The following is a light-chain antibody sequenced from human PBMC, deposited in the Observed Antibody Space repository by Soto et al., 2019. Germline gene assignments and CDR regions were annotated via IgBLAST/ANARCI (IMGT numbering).Light chain of an antibody. Sequence: EIVLTQSPATLSLSPGERATLSCEASQTVTSNYLAWYQQRPGLAPRLLIYDASNRATGIPDRFSGSGSGTEFTLTISRLEPEDFAVYYCQQYARSPETFGQGTKLEIK. V-gene: IGKV3D-20*01. CDR2: DAS. CDR3: QQYARSPET. CDR1: QTVTSNY. J-gene: IGKJ2*01.